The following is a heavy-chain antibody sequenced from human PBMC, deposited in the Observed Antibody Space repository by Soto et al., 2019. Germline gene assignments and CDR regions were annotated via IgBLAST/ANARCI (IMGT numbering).Heavy chain of an antibody. J-gene: IGHJ4*02. V-gene: IGHV3-7*01. CDR2: IKQDGSEK. Sequence: EVQLVESGGGLVQPGGSLRLSCAASGFTFSSYWMSWVRQAPGKGLEWVANIKQDGSEKYYVDSVKGLFTISRDNAKNTLYLQMNSLRAEDTAVYYCARRSSSGWYYFDYWGQGTLVTVSS. CDR3: ARRSSSGWYYFDY. D-gene: IGHD6-19*01. CDR1: GFTFSSYW.